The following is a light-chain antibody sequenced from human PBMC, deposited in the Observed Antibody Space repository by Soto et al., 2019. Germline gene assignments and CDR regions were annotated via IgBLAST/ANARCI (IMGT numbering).Light chain of an antibody. CDR1: QSVRSY. Sequence: EIVLTQSPATLSLSPGVRATLSCSASQSVRSYLAWDQQKPGQAPRLLSYETSKRSTGIPDRFSGSGSGTAFSLTISSRETEDFAVYFCQHCGRWPREAFGRGTTVDIK. J-gene: IGKJ3*01. V-gene: IGKV3-11*01. CDR2: ETS. CDR3: QHCGRWPREA.